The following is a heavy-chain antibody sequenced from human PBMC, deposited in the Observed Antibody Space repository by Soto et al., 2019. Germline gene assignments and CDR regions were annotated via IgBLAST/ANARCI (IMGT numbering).Heavy chain of an antibody. CDR2: IIPIFGTA. V-gene: IGHV1-69*13. CDR3: ARGGFAVGARDGAFDI. Sequence: GASVKSCKASGGTFSSYAISWVRQAPGQGLEWMGGIIPIFGTANYAQKFQGRVTITADESTSTAYMELSSLRSEDTAVYYCARGGFAVGARDGAFDIWGQGTMVTVSS. J-gene: IGHJ3*02. CDR1: GGTFSSYA. D-gene: IGHD1-26*01.